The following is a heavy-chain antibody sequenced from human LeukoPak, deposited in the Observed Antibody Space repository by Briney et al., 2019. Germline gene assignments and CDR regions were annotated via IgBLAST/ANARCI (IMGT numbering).Heavy chain of an antibody. J-gene: IGHJ4*02. V-gene: IGHV3-23*01. CDR1: GFSFSSYA. CDR3: VRDNPRCCGVVPANIDDY. CDR2: INNSGGST. D-gene: IGHD2-15*01. Sequence: GGSLRLSCAASGFSFSSYAMSWVRQAPGKGLEWVSTINNSGGSTYYAGSVKGRFTISRDNAKNSLYLQMHSLRAEDTAVYYCVRDNPRCCGVVPANIDDYWGQGTLVTVSS.